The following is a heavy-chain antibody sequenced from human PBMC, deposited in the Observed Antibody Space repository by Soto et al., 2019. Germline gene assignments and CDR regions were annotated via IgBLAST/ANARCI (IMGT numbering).Heavy chain of an antibody. Sequence: QVHLVQSGAEVKKPGASVKVSCKGSGYGFTTYGITWVRQAPGQGLEWMAWISAHNGNTNYAQKLQGRVTVTRDTSTSTAYMELRGLRSDDTAVYYCARVRYGDYWGQGALVTVSS. CDR1: GYGFTTYG. J-gene: IGHJ4*02. D-gene: IGHD1-1*01. CDR3: ARVRYGDY. CDR2: ISAHNGNT. V-gene: IGHV1-18*01.